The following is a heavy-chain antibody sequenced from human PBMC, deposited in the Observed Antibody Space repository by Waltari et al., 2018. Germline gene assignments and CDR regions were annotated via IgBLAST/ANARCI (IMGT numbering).Heavy chain of an antibody. CDR2: MNPNTGDT. CDR1: DYTFITSE. J-gene: IGHJ5*02. D-gene: IGHD5-12*01. Sequence: QVQLVQSGAEVMKPGASVKVSCKTSDYTFITSEINCVRQATGQGLEGMGWMNPNTGDTGYAKKFQGRLTMTRDTSINTAFMELSSLGSEDTALYYCARGRDVYAGYDYNWFDPWGQGTLVTVSS. CDR3: ARGRDVYAGYDYNWFDP. V-gene: IGHV1-8*02.